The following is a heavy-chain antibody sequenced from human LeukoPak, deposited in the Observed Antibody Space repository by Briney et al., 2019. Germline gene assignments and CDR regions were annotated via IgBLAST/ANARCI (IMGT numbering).Heavy chain of an antibody. Sequence: GGSLRLSCAASGFTFSSYEMNWVRQAPGKGLEWVSSISSSSSYIYYADSVKGRFTISRDNAKNSLYLQMNSLRAEDTAVYYCAGLRITMVRGVRSFDPWGQGTLVTVSS. CDR3: AGLRITMVRGVRSFDP. CDR1: GFTFSSYE. V-gene: IGHV3-21*01. D-gene: IGHD3-10*01. J-gene: IGHJ5*02. CDR2: ISSSSSYI.